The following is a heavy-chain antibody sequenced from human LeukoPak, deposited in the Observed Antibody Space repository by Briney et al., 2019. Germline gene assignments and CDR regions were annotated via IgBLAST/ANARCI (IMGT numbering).Heavy chain of an antibody. Sequence: SETLSLTCAVYGGSFSGYSWTWIRQPPGKGLEWIGEMSHSGYPNYNPSLKSRVAISVETSKNQFSLNLTSVTAADTAVYYCARDMDTSGHFSWFDPWGQGARVTVSS. CDR2: MSHSGYP. J-gene: IGHJ5*02. V-gene: IGHV4-34*01. D-gene: IGHD3-22*01. CDR1: GGSFSGYS. CDR3: ARDMDTSGHFSWFDP.